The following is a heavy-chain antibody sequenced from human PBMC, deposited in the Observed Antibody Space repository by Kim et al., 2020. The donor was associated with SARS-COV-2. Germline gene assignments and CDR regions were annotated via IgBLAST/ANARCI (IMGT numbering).Heavy chain of an antibody. D-gene: IGHD2-15*01. CDR3: AKACYRDPGDDAFDV. CDR2: IWFDAGNK. V-gene: IGHV3-33*06. J-gene: IGHJ3*01. Sequence: GGSLRLSCEASGFTFSTYGMHWVRQAPGKGLEWVAIIWFDAGNKYYADSVRGRFTVSRDNSRNILYLEMNSLRAEDTAMYYCAKACYRDPGDDAFDVWGQGTMVTVSS. CDR1: GFTFSTYG.